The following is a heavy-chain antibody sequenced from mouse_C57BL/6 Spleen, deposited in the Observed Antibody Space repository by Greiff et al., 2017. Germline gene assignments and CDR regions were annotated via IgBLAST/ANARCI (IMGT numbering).Heavy chain of an antibody. CDR1: GYTFTDYY. J-gene: IGHJ3*01. CDR2: INPYNGGT. CDR3: ARNDYGSKTGFAY. D-gene: IGHD1-1*01. Sequence: VQLQQSGPVLVKPGASVKMSCKASGYTFTDYYMNWVQQSPGKSLEWIGVINPYNGGTSYNQKFKGQATLTVDKSYSTAYMELNSLTSEDAAVYYCARNDYGSKTGFAYWGQGTLVTVAA. V-gene: IGHV1-19*01.